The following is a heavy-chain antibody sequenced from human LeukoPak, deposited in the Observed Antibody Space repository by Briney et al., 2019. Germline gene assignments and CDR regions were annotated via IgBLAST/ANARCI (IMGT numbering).Heavy chain of an antibody. CDR1: GYTFTSYG. CDR2: ISAYNGNT. J-gene: IGHJ5*02. V-gene: IGHV1-18*01. CDR3: ATENVEMATTNWDWFDP. Sequence: ASVKVSCKASGYTFTSYGISWVRQAPGQGLEWMGWISAYNGNTNYAQKLQGRVTMTTDTSTSTAYMELRSLRSDDTAVYYCATENVEMATTNWDWFDPWGQGTLVTVSS. D-gene: IGHD5-24*01.